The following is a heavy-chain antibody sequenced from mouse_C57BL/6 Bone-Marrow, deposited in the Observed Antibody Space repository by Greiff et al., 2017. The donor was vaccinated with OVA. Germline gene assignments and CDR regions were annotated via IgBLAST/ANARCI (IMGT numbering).Heavy chain of an antibody. D-gene: IGHD2-3*01. CDR2: IYPGSVST. Sequence: QVQLQQPGAELVKPGASVKMSCKASGYTFTSYWITWVKQRPGQGLEWIGDIYPGSVSTNYNEKFKSKATLTVDTSSSTAYMQLSSLTSEDSAVYYCAKGTLRWLLPYAMDYWGQGTSVTVSS. CDR3: AKGTLRWLLPYAMDY. J-gene: IGHJ4*01. V-gene: IGHV1-55*01. CDR1: GYTFTSYW.